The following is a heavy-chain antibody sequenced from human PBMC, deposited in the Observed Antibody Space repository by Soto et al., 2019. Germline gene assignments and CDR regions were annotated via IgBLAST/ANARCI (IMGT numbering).Heavy chain of an antibody. CDR3: AKSVGGIVDY. J-gene: IGHJ4*02. D-gene: IGHD1-26*01. CDR1: GFTVSTNY. CDR2: IYTSGSI. Sequence: EVQLVESGGGLVQPGGSLRLSCAASGFTVSTNYMSWVHQAPGKGLEWISVIYTSGSIYYADSVKGRFTIFRDNSKNTLYLQMNSLKAEDTALYYCAKSVGGIVDYWGQGTLVTVSS. V-gene: IGHV3-66*01.